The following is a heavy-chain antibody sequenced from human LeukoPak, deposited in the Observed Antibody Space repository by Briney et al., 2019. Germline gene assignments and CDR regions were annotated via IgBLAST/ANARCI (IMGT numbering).Heavy chain of an antibody. V-gene: IGHV3-66*02. CDR1: GFTVSGNY. Sequence: GGSLRLSCAASGFTVSGNYISWVRQAPGKGLEWVSVIYSGGDTYYADSVKGRFTISRDNSKNTLYLQMNSLRAEDTAVYYCAKTAAPTVTFYYFDYWGQGTLVTVSS. CDR2: IYSGGDT. J-gene: IGHJ4*02. CDR3: AKTAAPTVTFYYFDY. D-gene: IGHD4-17*01.